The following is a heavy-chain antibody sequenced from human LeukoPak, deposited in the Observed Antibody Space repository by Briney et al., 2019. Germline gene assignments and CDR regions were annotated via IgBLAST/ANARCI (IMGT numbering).Heavy chain of an antibody. CDR2: INPSGGST. J-gene: IGHJ5*02. V-gene: IGHV1-46*01. CDR3: ARVGGSCADGFDP. Sequence: ASVKVSCKASGYTFTSYYTHWVRQAPGQGLEWMGIINPSGGSTSYAQKFQGRVTMTRDTSTSTVYMELSSLRSEDTAVYYCARVGGSCADGFDPWGQGTLVTVSS. D-gene: IGHD2-15*01. CDR1: GYTFTSYY.